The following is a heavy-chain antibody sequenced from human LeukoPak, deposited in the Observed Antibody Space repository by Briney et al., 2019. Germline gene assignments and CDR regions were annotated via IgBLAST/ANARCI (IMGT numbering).Heavy chain of an antibody. CDR3: ARYYYGSGSYHY. Sequence: SETLSLTCTVSGGSISSGSYYWTWIRQPAGKGLEWIGRIYTSGSTNYNPSLKSRVTMSVDTSKNQLSLKLSSVTAADTAVYYCARYYYGSGSYHYWGQGALVTVSS. J-gene: IGHJ4*02. CDR1: GGSISSGSYY. V-gene: IGHV4-61*02. D-gene: IGHD3-10*01. CDR2: IYTSGST.